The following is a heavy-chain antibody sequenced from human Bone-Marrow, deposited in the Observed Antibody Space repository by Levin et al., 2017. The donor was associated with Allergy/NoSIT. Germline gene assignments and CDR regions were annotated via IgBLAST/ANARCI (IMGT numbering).Heavy chain of an antibody. CDR3: TRLHCSGNCYPGD. J-gene: IGHJ4*02. CDR1: GGSISSDY. CDR2: IHSSGII. D-gene: IGHD2-21*01. V-gene: IGHV4-4*08. Sequence: GSLRLSCTVSGGSISSDYWSWIRQPPGKGLEWIGYIHSSGIIQYNPSLKSRVIISVDTSRDQFSLKLSSVTAADTAVYYCTRLHCSGNCYPGDWGQGTLVTVSS.